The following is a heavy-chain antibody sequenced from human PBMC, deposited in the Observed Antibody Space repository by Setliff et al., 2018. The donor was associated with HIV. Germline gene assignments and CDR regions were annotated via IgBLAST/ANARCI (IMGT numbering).Heavy chain of an antibody. D-gene: IGHD3-10*01. Sequence: SETLSLTCTVSGGSISTHFWSWIRQSPGKGLGWIGHVDYSGSSTYNPSLNSRVTLSIDTSKSQFSLRLSSVTAADTALYYCARRSTVARGVDCFDLWGQGTQVTVSS. CDR2: VDYSGSS. CDR1: GGSISTHF. J-gene: IGHJ4*02. V-gene: IGHV4-59*08. CDR3: ARRSTVARGVDCFDL.